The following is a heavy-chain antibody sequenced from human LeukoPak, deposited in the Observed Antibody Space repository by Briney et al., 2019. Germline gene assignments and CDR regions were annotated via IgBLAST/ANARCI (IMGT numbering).Heavy chain of an antibody. CDR3: ARHIPFDC. V-gene: IGHV3-30-3*01. D-gene: IGHD2-21*01. Sequence: GGSLRLSCAASGFTFSSYAMHWVRQAPGKGLEWVAVISYDGSNKYYADSVKGRFTISRDNSKNTLYLQMNSLRAEDTAVYYCARHIPFDCWGQGTLVTVS. CDR1: GFTFSSYA. J-gene: IGHJ4*02. CDR2: ISYDGSNK.